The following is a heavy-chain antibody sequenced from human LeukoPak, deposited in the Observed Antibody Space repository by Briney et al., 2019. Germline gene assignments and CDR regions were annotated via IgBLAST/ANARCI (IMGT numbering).Heavy chain of an antibody. V-gene: IGHV3-30*02. CDR3: AKDRRDYGDYGLDY. D-gene: IGHD4-17*01. Sequence: GGSLRLSCAASGFTFSSFGVHWVRQTPTKGLEWVAFIRHHGMNESYVDSVKGRFTISRDNSKHTLYLQMNSLRVEDTAVYYCAKDRRDYGDYGLDYWGQGTLVTVSS. CDR2: IRHHGMNE. J-gene: IGHJ4*02. CDR1: GFTFSSFG.